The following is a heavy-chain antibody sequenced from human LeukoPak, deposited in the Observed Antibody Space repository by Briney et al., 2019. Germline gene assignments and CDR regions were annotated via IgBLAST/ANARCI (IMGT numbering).Heavy chain of an antibody. CDR2: IGGSSDPI. Sequence: PGGSLRISCAGSGLTFSASNMNWVRQAPGKGLEWLSYIGGSSDPIYYADSVRGRFTISRDNVRSSLYLQMSGLRNEDTAVYYCAKTSPGEWLIDSWGQGTLVTVSS. V-gene: IGHV3-48*02. J-gene: IGHJ4*02. D-gene: IGHD6-19*01. CDR3: AKTSPGEWLIDS. CDR1: GLTFSASN.